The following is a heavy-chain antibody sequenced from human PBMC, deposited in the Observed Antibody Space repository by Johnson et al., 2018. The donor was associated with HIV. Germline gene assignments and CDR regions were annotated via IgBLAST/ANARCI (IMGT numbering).Heavy chain of an antibody. D-gene: IGHD7-27*01. J-gene: IGHJ3*02. CDR1: GFTFSSYA. V-gene: IGHV3-30-3*01. Sequence: QVQLVESGGGVVQPGRSLRLSCAASGFTFSSYAMHWVRQAPGKGLEWVAVISYDGSNKYYADSVKGRFTISRDNSKNTLYLQMNSLRAEYTAVYYCARALGANDAFDIWGQGTMVTVSS. CDR3: ARALGANDAFDI. CDR2: ISYDGSNK.